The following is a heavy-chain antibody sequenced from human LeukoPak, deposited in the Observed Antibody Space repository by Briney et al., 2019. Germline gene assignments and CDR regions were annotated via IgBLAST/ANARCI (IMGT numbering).Heavy chain of an antibody. D-gene: IGHD1-26*01. CDR1: GGTFSSYA. CDR3: ARISIVGATRSAFDI. CDR2: IIPILGIA. Sequence: SVKASCKASGGTFSSYAISWVRQAPGQGLEWMGRIIPILGIANYAQKFQGRVTITADKSTSTAYMELSSLRSEDTAVYYCARISIVGATRSAFDIWGQGTMVTVSS. V-gene: IGHV1-69*04. J-gene: IGHJ3*02.